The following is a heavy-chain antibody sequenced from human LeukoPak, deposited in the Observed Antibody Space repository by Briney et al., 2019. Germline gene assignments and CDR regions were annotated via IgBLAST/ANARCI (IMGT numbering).Heavy chain of an antibody. CDR1: GFPFNFYA. V-gene: IGHV3-23*01. D-gene: IGHD6-19*01. J-gene: IGHJ5*02. CDR2: INANGINT. CDR3: AKPISGGLAVSADWFDP. Sequence: GGSLILSCAASGFPFNFYAMGWVRQAPGKRLQWVSTINANGINTSYEDSVRRRFTISRDNYKATMYLQLSSLRAADTAIYFCAKPISGGLAVSADWFDPWGQGTLVIVSS.